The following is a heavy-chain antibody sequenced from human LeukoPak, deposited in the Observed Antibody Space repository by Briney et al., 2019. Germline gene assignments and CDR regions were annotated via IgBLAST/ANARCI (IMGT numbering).Heavy chain of an antibody. Sequence: SVKVSCKASGSTFRSDAFTWVRQAPGHGLEWMGGIFPLYGVVNYAQKFHGRVTITADESESTAYMEMSSLRSDDTAVYYCARDRPVAGTDFDYWGQGTLVTVSS. V-gene: IGHV1-69*13. J-gene: IGHJ4*02. CDR3: ARDRPVAGTDFDY. D-gene: IGHD6-19*01. CDR1: GSTFRSDA. CDR2: IFPLYGVV.